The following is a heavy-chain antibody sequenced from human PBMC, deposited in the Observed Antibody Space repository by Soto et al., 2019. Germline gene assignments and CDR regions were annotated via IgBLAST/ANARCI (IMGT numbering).Heavy chain of an antibody. V-gene: IGHV3-21*01. J-gene: IGHJ4*02. CDR3: ARSRSHWLASDS. Sequence: EVQLVESGGGLVKSGGSLTLSCEASGFSFDYFGMTWVRQAPGKGLEWVSFISSSASYIYYADSVKGRFTVSRDNAKKSLNLQMNSPRAEDTAVYYCARSRSHWLASDSWGQGTLVTVSA. CDR1: GFSFDYFG. CDR2: ISSSASYI. D-gene: IGHD6-19*01.